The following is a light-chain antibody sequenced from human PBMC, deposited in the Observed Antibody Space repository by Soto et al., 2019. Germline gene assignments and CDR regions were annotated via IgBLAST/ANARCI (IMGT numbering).Light chain of an antibody. Sequence: QAVVTQPPSASGTPGQRVTISSSGSTSNIGSNTVNWYQQLPGTAPKLLIYNNDQRPSGVPDRFSGSKSGTSASLAISGLQSEDEADYYCAAWDDSLNGVVFGGATKLTVL. CDR2: NND. J-gene: IGLJ2*01. CDR3: AAWDDSLNGVV. V-gene: IGLV1-44*01. CDR1: TSNIGSNT.